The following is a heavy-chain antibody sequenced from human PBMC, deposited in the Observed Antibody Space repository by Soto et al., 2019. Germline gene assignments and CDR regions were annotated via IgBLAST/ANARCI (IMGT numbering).Heavy chain of an antibody. Sequence: GESLKISCAASGFTFSSYAMSWVRQAPGKGLEGVSAISGSGGSTYYADSVKGRFTISRDNSKNTLYLQMNSLRAEDTAVYYCANWGGQYLFDYWGQGTLVTVSS. J-gene: IGHJ4*02. CDR2: ISGSGGST. D-gene: IGHD3-16*01. CDR3: ANWGGQYLFDY. CDR1: GFTFSSYA. V-gene: IGHV3-23*01.